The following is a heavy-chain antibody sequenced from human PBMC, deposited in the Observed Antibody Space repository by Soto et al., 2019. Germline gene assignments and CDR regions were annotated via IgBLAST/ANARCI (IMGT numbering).Heavy chain of an antibody. D-gene: IGHD5-12*01. V-gene: IGHV1-69*06. J-gene: IGHJ4*02. CDR2: IIPIFGTA. CDR1: GGNLPSSA. CDR3: ARDPEYRGYDFDY. Sequence: SVNVSWKASGGNLPSSAISSVRPAPGQGLEWMGGIIPIFGTANYAQKFQGRVTITADKSTSTAYMELSSLRSEDTAVYYCARDPEYRGYDFDYWGQGTLVTVSS.